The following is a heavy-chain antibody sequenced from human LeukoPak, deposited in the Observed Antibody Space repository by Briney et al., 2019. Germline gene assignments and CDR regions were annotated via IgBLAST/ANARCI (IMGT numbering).Heavy chain of an antibody. J-gene: IGHJ4*02. D-gene: IGHD1-14*01. CDR1: GFTVGYNY. CDR2: IYNSGST. Sequence: GGSLRLSCAASGFTVGYNYMTWVRQAPGKGLEWVAAIYNSGSTYYADSVKGRFTISRDNSKNTMYLQMNSLKGEDTAVYYCARRSNPPGRIDHWGQGALVTVSS. V-gene: IGHV3-66*04. CDR3: ARRSNPPGRIDH.